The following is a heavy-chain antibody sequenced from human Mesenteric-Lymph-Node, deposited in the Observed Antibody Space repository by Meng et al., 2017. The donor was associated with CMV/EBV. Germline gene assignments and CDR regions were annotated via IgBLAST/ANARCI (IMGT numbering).Heavy chain of an antibody. CDR3: ARDHYSNVVWYYGMDV. D-gene: IGHD4-11*01. Sequence: ASVKVSCKASGYTFTDYYIHWVRQAPGQGLEWMGWINPNSGGTNYAQKFQGRVTMTRDTSISTAYMEPSNLRSDDTAVYYCARDHYSNVVWYYGMDVWGQGTTVTVSS. J-gene: IGHJ6*02. CDR2: INPNSGGT. CDR1: GYTFTDYY. V-gene: IGHV1-2*02.